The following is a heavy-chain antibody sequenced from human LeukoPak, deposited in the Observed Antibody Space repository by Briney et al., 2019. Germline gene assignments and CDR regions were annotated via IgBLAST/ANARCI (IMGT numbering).Heavy chain of an antibody. CDR3: TTGYSSGWYNEGNY. J-gene: IGHJ4*02. CDR2: IKQDGSGE. D-gene: IGHD6-19*01. V-gene: IGHV3-7*01. Sequence: PGGSLRLSCVASGFTFSRYWMSWVRQAPGKGLEWVAKIKQDGSGEYYLDSVKGRFIISRDNAKNSLYLQMNSLRADDTAVYFCTTGYSSGWYNEGNYWGQGTLVTVPS. CDR1: GFTFSRYW.